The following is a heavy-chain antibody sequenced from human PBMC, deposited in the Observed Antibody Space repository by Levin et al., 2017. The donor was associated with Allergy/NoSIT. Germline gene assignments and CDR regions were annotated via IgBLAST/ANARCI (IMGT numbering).Heavy chain of an antibody. CDR2: IGISSGYI. CDR3: ARETGTTTMFGEVDV. Sequence: PGGSLRLSCAASGFTFSTYSMNWVRQAPGKGLEWVSSIGISSGYIHYADSVKGRFTVSRDNAKNSLYLQMNSLRVEDTAVYYCARETGTTTMFGEVDVWGKGTTVTVSS. CDR1: GFTFSTYS. D-gene: IGHD3-3*01. J-gene: IGHJ6*04. V-gene: IGHV3-21*01.